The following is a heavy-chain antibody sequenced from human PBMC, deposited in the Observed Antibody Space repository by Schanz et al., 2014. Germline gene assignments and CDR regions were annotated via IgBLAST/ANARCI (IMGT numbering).Heavy chain of an antibody. CDR1: GYTFTSYG. V-gene: IGHV1-18*01. Sequence: QVQLVQSGAEVKKPGASVKVSCKASGYTFTSYGISWVRQAPGQGLEWMGWISAYNGNTNYAQRLQGRVTMTTDTSTSPAYMELRSLRSDDPAVYYCASHSLGYCSSTSCYGGRYYFDYWGQGTLVTASS. J-gene: IGHJ4*02. CDR3: ASHSLGYCSSTSCYGGRYYFDY. CDR2: ISAYNGNT. D-gene: IGHD2-2*01.